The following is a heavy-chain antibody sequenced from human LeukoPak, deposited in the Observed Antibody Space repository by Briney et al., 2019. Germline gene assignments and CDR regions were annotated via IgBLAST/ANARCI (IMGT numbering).Heavy chain of an antibody. V-gene: IGHV4-39*07. Sequence: SETLSLTCIVSGGPIRGTSYYWGWIRQSPGKGLEWIGSVSYSGSPYYNPSLESRVTISVDTSKNQFSLKLSSVTAADTAVYYCARGRHCSGGSCFRHSYNWFDPWGQGTLVTVSS. D-gene: IGHD2-15*01. CDR1: GGPIRGTSYY. CDR2: VSYSGSP. CDR3: ARGRHCSGGSCFRHSYNWFDP. J-gene: IGHJ5*02.